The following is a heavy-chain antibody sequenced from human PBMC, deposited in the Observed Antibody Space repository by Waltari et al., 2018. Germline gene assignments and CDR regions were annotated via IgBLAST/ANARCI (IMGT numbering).Heavy chain of an antibody. CDR2: VRSDGTTK. CDR3: AKDLTSFGVGYYCDS. V-gene: IGHV3-30*02. J-gene: IGHJ4*02. Sequence: QGQLVESGGGVVQPGGSLRLSFAAPGFPFSNLGMHWVRQAPGKGLEWVTFVRSDGTTKYYGDSVRGRFTISRDDSKNTLYLQMSSLRAEDTAVYYCAKDLTSFGVGYYCDSWGQGTLVTVSS. CDR1: GFPFSNLG. D-gene: IGHD3-3*01.